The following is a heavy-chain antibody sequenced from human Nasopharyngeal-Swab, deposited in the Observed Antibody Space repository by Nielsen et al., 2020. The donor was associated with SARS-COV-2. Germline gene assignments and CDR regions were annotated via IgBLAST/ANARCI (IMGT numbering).Heavy chain of an antibody. CDR1: GFTFSSYS. V-gene: IGHV3-48*02. CDR2: ISSSSSTI. Sequence: GESLKISCAASGFTFSSYSMNWVRQAPGKGLEWVSYISSSSSTIYYADSVKGRFTISRDNAKNSLYLQMNSLRDEDTAVYYCARGHSSSWTDPYYYYGMDVWGQGTTVTVSS. D-gene: IGHD6-13*01. J-gene: IGHJ6*02. CDR3: ARGHSSSWTDPYYYYGMDV.